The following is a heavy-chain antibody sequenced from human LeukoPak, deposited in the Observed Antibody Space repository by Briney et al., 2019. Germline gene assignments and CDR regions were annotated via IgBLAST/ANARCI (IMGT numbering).Heavy chain of an antibody. CDR1: GGTFSSYA. J-gene: IGHJ6*02. D-gene: IGHD3-22*01. V-gene: IGHV1-69*01. CDR2: IIPIFGSA. CDR3: ARVSYDSSGYYGISYYYYGMDV. Sequence: SVKVSCKASGGTFSSYAISWVRQAPGQGLEWMGGIIPIFGSANYAQKFQGRVTITADESTSTAYMELSSLRSEDTAVYYCARVSYDSSGYYGISYYYYGMDVWGQGTTVTVSS.